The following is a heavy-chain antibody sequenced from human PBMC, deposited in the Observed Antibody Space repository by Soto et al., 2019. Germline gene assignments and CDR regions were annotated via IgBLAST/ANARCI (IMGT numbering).Heavy chain of an antibody. CDR1: GFTFDDYA. CDR2: ISWNSGSI. Sequence: EVQLVESGGGLVQPGRSLRLSCAASGFTFDDYAMHWVRQAPGKGLEWVSGISWNSGSIGYADSVKGRFTISRDNAKNSLYLQMNSLRAEDTALYYCAKGHAEEYAPGWIDYWGQGTLVTVSS. CDR3: AKGHAEEYAPGWIDY. V-gene: IGHV3-9*01. D-gene: IGHD2-15*01. J-gene: IGHJ4*02.